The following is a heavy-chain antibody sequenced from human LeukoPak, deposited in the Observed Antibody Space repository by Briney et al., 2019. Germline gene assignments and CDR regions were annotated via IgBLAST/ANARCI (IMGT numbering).Heavy chain of an antibody. CDR3: ASGGGIGLRFLTGYYYYDMVV. V-gene: IGHV4-34*01. D-gene: IGHD3-3*01. J-gene: IGHJ6*03. Sequence: SETLSLTCAVYGGSFRGNYWSWIRQPPGKGLEWSGEINNSGSTNYNPSLKSRVTISVATSKHQYPLKLSSVPAADTAVYYCASGGGIGLRFLTGYYYYDMVVWGKGTTVTVSS. CDR2: INNSGST. CDR1: GGSFRGNY.